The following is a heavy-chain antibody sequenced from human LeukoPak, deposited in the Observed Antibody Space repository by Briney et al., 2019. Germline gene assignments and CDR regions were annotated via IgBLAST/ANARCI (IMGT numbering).Heavy chain of an antibody. CDR3: ARGVYCSGDTCYYYYYYMDV. CDR1: GGSISAYY. V-gene: IGHV4-4*07. D-gene: IGHD2-15*01. CDR2: IYTSGTT. Sequence: PSETLSLTCTVSGGSISAYYWSWIRQPAGKGLEWIGRIYTSGTTNYNPSLKSRVTISVDKSKNQFSLTLSSVTAADTAVYYRARGVYCSGDTCYYYYYYMDVWGKGTTVTVSS. J-gene: IGHJ6*03.